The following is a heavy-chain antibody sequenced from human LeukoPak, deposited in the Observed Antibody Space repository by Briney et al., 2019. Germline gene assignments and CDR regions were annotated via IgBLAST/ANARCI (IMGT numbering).Heavy chain of an antibody. J-gene: IGHJ5*02. V-gene: IGHV3-48*03. D-gene: IGHD5-18*01. CDR3: AREPLASNSYGLNNWFDP. CDR2: ISSSGQTM. CDR1: GFSFSSYA. Sequence: PGGSLRLSCAASGFSFSSYAMNGVRQAPGKGLEGGSYISSSGQTMNYADSVKGRFTISTGDAKNSLYLQMSSLRVDDTAVYYCAREPLASNSYGLNNWFDPWGQGTLVTVSS.